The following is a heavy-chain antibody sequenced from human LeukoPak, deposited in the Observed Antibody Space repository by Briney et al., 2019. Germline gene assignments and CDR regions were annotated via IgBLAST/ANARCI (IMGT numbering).Heavy chain of an antibody. V-gene: IGHV4-39*07. J-gene: IGHJ4*02. CDR2: IYYSGST. CDR1: GVSISSSSYY. D-gene: IGHD3-22*01. CDR3: ARGPSGYPFDY. Sequence: SETLSLTCTVSGVSISSSSYYWGWIRQPPGKGLEWIGSIYYSGSTYYHPSLKSRVTISVDTSKNQFSLKLSSVTAADTAVYYCARGPSGYPFDYWGQGTLVTVSS.